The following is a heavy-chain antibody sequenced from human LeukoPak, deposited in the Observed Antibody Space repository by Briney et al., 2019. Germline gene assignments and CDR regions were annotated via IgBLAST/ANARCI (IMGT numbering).Heavy chain of an antibody. Sequence: SETLSLTCTVSGGSISSGGYYWSWIRQPPGKGLEWIGYIYHSGSTYYNPSLKSQVTISVDRSKNQFSLKLSSVTAADTAVYYCARAVGATTDNWFDPWGQGTLVTVSS. CDR1: GGSISSGGYY. D-gene: IGHD1-26*01. CDR2: IYHSGST. CDR3: ARAVGATTDNWFDP. J-gene: IGHJ5*02. V-gene: IGHV4-30-2*01.